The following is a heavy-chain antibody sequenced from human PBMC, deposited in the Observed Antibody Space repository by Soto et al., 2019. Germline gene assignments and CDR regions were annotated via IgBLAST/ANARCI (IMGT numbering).Heavy chain of an antibody. Sequence: SETLSLTCAVYGGSFSGYYWSWIRQPPGKGLEWIGEINHSGSTNYNPSLKSRVTISVDTSKNQFSLRLNSVTPEDTAVYYCGTFLSTTSPDVWGPGTTVT. D-gene: IGHD2-2*01. V-gene: IGHV4-34*01. CDR2: INHSGST. CDR3: GTFLSTTSPDV. J-gene: IGHJ6*02. CDR1: GGSFSGYY.